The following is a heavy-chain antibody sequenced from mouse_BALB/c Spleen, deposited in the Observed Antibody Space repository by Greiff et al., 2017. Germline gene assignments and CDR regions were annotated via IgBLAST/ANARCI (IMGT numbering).Heavy chain of an antibody. V-gene: IGHV14-3*02. CDR1: GFNIKDTY. D-gene: IGHD2-3*01. CDR2: IDPANGNT. J-gene: IGHJ4*01. Sequence: EVKLMESGAELVKPGASVKLSCTASGFNIKDTYMHWVKQRPEQGLEWIGRIDPANGNTKYDPKFQGKATITADTSSNTAYLQLSSLTSEDTAVYYCARCYDGYYGAMDYWGQGTSVTVSS. CDR3: ARCYDGYYGAMDY.